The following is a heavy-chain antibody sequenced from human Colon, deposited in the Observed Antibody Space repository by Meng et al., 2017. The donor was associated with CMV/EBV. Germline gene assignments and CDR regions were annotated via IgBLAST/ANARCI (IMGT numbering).Heavy chain of an antibody. CDR1: GFTFSNYW. J-gene: IGHJ4*02. D-gene: IGHD6-19*01. Sequence: EVQLVESGGGLVPPGASLRLSCAASGFTFSNYWMHWVRQGPGKGLVWVSRIKTDGSITTYADSVKGRFTISRDNAKNTVYLQMNSLRVEDTAVYYCVRDRTLADTGPHFDNWGQGTLVTVSS. V-gene: IGHV3-74*03. CDR2: IKTDGSIT. CDR3: VRDRTLADTGPHFDN.